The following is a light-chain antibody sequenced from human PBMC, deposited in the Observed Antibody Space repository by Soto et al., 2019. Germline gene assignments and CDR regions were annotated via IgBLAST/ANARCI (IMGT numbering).Light chain of an antibody. CDR3: QKYSSVPV. Sequence: DIQMTQSPTSLSASVGDRVTITCRASQGIRNFVAWYQQKPGKAPKLLIYAASTLQSGVPSRFSGSGSGTDLTLTISSLHAEDVATYSCQKYSSVPVFGPGTKVEIK. V-gene: IGKV1-27*01. J-gene: IGKJ3*01. CDR1: QGIRNF. CDR2: AAS.